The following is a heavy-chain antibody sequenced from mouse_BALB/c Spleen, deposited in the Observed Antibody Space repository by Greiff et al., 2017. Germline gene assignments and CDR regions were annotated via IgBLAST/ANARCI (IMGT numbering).Heavy chain of an antibody. V-gene: IGHV5-6-5*01. CDR3: ARGKDGYYPMDY. CDR2: ISSGGST. Sequence: EVMLVESGGGLVKPGGSLKLSCAASGFTFSSYAMSWVRQTPEKRLEWVASISSGGSTYYPDSVKGRFTISRDNARNILYLQMSSLRSEDTAMYYCARGKDGYYPMDYWGQGTSVTVSS. CDR1: GFTFSSYA. D-gene: IGHD2-3*01. J-gene: IGHJ4*01.